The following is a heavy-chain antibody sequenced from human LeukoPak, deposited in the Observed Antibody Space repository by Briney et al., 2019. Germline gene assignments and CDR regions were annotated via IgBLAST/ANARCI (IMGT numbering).Heavy chain of an antibody. CDR1: GFTFSSYS. CDR2: ISTSSYI. J-gene: IGHJ4*02. D-gene: IGHD4-17*01. Sequence: GGSLRLSCAASGFTFSSYSMNWVRQAPGKGLEWVSSISTSSYIYYADSVKGRFTISRDNAKNSLYLQMNSLRAEDTGVYYCARDGYGDYCFDYWGQGTLVTVSS. CDR3: ARDGYGDYCFDY. V-gene: IGHV3-21*01.